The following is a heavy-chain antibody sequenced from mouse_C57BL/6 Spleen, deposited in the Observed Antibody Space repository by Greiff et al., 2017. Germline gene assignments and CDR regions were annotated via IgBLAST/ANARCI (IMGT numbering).Heavy chain of an antibody. J-gene: IGHJ4*01. D-gene: IGHD1-1*01. Sequence: EVQLVESGPGLVKPSQSLSLTCSVTGYSITSGYYWNWIRQFPGNKLEWMGYISYDGSNNYNPSLKNRISITRDTSKNQFFLKLNSVTTEDTATYYCASVYGDAMDYWGQGTSVTVSS. CDR1: GYSITSGYY. CDR3: ASVYGDAMDY. CDR2: ISYDGSN. V-gene: IGHV3-6*01.